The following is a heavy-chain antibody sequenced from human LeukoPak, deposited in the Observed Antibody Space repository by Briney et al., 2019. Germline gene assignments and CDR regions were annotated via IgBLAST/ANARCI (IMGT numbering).Heavy chain of an antibody. D-gene: IGHD6-19*01. CDR1: GGSISSYY. CDR3: ARGYSSGGVYFDY. V-gene: IGHV4-59*01. Sequence: SETLSLTCTVSGGSISSYYWSWIRQPPGKGLEWIGNIYYSGSTNYNPSLKSRVTISVDTSKNQFSLKLSSVTAADTAVYYCARGYSSGGVYFDYWGQGTLVTVSS. J-gene: IGHJ4*02. CDR2: IYYSGST.